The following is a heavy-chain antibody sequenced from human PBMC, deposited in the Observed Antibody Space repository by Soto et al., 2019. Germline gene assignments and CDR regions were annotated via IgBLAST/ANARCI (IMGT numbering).Heavy chain of an antibody. Sequence: QVQLVQSGAEVKKPGASVKVSCKASGYTFTSYDINWVRQAAGQGLEWMGWMNPSSGNKAYAQKFQGRVTLTRNTSRLTAYMALTSVSSGVTAVLYSARGGVSRGAFDIWGQGTLVSVTS. J-gene: IGHJ3*02. CDR1: GYTFTSYD. CDR3: ARGGVSRGAFDI. D-gene: IGHD3-10*01. V-gene: IGHV1-8*01. CDR2: MNPSSGNK.